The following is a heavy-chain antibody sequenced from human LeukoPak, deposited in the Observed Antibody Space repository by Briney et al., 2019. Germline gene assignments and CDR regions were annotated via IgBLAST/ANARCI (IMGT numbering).Heavy chain of an antibody. CDR2: ITASGSST. CDR1: GFTFSNYA. CDR3: AKAYYYDSATRAYYFDY. Sequence: PGGSLRLSCAASGFTFSNYAMGWVRQAPGKGLEWVSGITASGSSTYYADSVKGHFTISRDNSKNTLCLQTNSLRAEDTAVYYCAKAYYYDSATRAYYFDYWGQGTLVTVSS. V-gene: IGHV3-23*01. J-gene: IGHJ4*02. D-gene: IGHD3-22*01.